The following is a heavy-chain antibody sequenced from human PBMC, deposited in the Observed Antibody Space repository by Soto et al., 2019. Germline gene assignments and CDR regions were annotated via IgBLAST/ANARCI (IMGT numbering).Heavy chain of an antibody. CDR3: DTGPNFQYYFDS. CDR1: GYKFTTYW. J-gene: IGHJ4*02. V-gene: IGHV5-51*01. D-gene: IGHD5-18*01. Sequence: GESLKISCKGSGYKFTTYWIGWVRQMPGKGLEWMAIIYPDDSDSRYSPSFQGQVTISADKSISTAYLQWSSLKASDTAIYDSDTGPNFQYYFDSWGQGTPVTVSS. CDR2: IYPDDSDS.